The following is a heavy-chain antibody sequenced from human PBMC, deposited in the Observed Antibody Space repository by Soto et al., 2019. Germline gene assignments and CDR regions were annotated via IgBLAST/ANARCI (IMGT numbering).Heavy chain of an antibody. Sequence: ASVKVSCKASGYFFTTYGISWVRQAPGQGLEWMGWISPYNGNTKYAQSFQGRVTMTTDTSTYTAYMELRSLRSDDPAVYYCARDFGSDLSAPGAVFDYWGQGTGVTAPQ. CDR3: ARDFGSDLSAPGAVFDY. CDR2: ISPYNGNT. J-gene: IGHJ4*02. V-gene: IGHV1-18*04. CDR1: GYFFTTYG. D-gene: IGHD3-3*01.